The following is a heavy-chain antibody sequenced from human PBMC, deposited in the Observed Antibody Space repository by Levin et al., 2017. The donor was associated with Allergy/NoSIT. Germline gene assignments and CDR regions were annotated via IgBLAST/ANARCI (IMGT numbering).Heavy chain of an antibody. CDR2: ISYDGSNK. D-gene: IGHD3-22*01. V-gene: IGHV3-30-3*01. CDR1: GFTFSSYA. J-gene: IGHJ6*02. Sequence: PGGSLRLSCAASGFTFSSYAMHWVRQAPGKGLEWVAVISYDGSNKYYADSVKGRFTISRDNSKNTLYLQMNSLRAEDTAVYYCARDMIVVGDTYYYYYYGMDVWGQGTTVTVSS. CDR3: ARDMIVVGDTYYYYYYGMDV.